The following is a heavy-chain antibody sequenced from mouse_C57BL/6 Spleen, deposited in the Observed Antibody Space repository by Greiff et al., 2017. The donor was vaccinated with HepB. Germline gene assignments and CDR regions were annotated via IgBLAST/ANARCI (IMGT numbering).Heavy chain of an antibody. CDR2: INPYNGDT. J-gene: IGHJ4*01. Sequence: QLQQSGPELVKPGDSVKISCKASGYSFTGYFMNWVMQSHGKSLEWIGRINPYNGDTFYNQKFKGKATLTVDKSSSTAHMELRSLTSEDSAVYYCARNSKVPHYYAMDYWGQGTSVTVSS. CDR1: GYSFTGYF. V-gene: IGHV1-20*01. CDR3: ARNSKVPHYYAMDY. D-gene: IGHD2-5*01.